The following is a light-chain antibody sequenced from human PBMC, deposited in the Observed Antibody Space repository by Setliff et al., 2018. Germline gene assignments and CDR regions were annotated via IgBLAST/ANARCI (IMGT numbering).Light chain of an antibody. J-gene: IGLJ1*01. CDR1: SSDVGGYNY. CDR2: DVS. CDR3: SSYISSSTVV. V-gene: IGLV2-14*01. Sequence: QSALTQPASVSGSPGQSITISCTGTSSDVGGYNYVSWYQQHPGKAPKLMIYDVSKRPSGVSNRCSGSKSGNTASLTISGLQAEDEADYYCSSYISSSTVVFGTGTKVTVL.